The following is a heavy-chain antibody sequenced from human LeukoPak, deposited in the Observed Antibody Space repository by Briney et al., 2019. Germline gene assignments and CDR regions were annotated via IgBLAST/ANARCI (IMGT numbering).Heavy chain of an antibody. CDR2: IYYSGST. CDR1: GGSISSGGYY. V-gene: IGHV4-31*03. D-gene: IGHD6-13*01. Sequence: SETLSPTCTVSGGSISSGGYYWSWIRQHPGKGLEWIGYIYYSGSTYYNPSLKSRVTISVDTSKNQFSLKLSSVTAADTAVYYCAREGIAAAGIVYWGQGTLVTVSS. CDR3: AREGIAAAGIVY. J-gene: IGHJ4*02.